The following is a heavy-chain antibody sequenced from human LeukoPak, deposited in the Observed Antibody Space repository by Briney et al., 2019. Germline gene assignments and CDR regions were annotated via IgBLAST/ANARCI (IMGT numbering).Heavy chain of an antibody. D-gene: IGHD2-2*01. CDR1: GFTFSSYW. Sequence: GGPLRLSCAASGFTFSSYWMHWVRQAPGKGLVWVSRINTDGSSTSYADSVRGRFTISRDNAKNTLYLQMNSLRAEDTAVYYCARAKWVPCSSTSCYPLYYFDYWGQGTLVTVSS. CDR3: ARAKWVPCSSTSCYPLYYFDY. CDR2: INTDGSST. J-gene: IGHJ4*02. V-gene: IGHV3-74*01.